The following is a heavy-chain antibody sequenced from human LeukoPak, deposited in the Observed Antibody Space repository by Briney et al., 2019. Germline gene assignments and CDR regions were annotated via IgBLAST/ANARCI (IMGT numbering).Heavy chain of an antibody. D-gene: IGHD3-10*01. CDR3: ARVGGH. CDR2: ISSSSSTI. CDR1: GFTFSSYS. J-gene: IGHJ4*02. V-gene: IGHV3-48*01. Sequence: GGSLRLSCAASGFTFSSYSMNWVRQAPGKGLEWVSYISSSSSTIYYADSVRGRFTISRDNSKNTLYLQMNSLRVEDTAVYYCARVGGHWGQGTLVTVSS.